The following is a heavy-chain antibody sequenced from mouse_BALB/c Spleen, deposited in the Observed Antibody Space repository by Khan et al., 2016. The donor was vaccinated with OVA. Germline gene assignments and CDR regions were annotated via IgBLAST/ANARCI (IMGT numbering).Heavy chain of an antibody. V-gene: IGHV2-6-1*01. J-gene: IGHJ4*01. Sequence: QVQLKESGPGLVAPSQSLSITCTISGFSLTNYGVHWVRQPPRKGLEWLVVIWSDGSATYNSALKSRLSISKDNSKSQVFLKMNSLQTDDTAMYYCARQPYYQYYIMDYWGQGTSVSGSS. CDR2: IWSDGSA. D-gene: IGHD2-10*01. CDR1: GFSLTNYG. CDR3: ARQPYYQYYIMDY.